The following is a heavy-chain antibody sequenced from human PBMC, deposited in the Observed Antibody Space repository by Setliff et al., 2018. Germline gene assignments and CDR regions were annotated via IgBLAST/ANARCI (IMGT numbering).Heavy chain of an antibody. CDR3: ARAEYTSSSLYYYMDV. CDR2: INPSSGGT. V-gene: IGHV1-2*06. D-gene: IGHD6-6*01. CDR1: RYTFNDYY. Sequence: ASVKVSCKAFRYTFNDYYIHWVRQTPGQGLEWMGRINPSSGGTDDAQNFLGRVTMTRDTAISTAYMELSRLTSDDTAVYYGARAEYTSSSLYYYMDVWGKGTTVTVSS. J-gene: IGHJ6*03.